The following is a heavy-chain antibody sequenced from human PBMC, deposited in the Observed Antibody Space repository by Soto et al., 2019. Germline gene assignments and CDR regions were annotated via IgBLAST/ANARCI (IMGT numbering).Heavy chain of an antibody. CDR2: ISSSSSYI. V-gene: IGHV3-21*01. J-gene: IGHJ4*02. CDR1: GFTFSSYS. Sequence: PGGSLRLSCAASGFTFSSYSMNWVHQAPGKGLEWVSSISSSSSYIYYADSVKGRFTISRDNAKNSLYLQMNSLRAEDTAVYYCAWGIAVAGFDYWGQGTLVTAPQ. CDR3: AWGIAVAGFDY. D-gene: IGHD6-19*01.